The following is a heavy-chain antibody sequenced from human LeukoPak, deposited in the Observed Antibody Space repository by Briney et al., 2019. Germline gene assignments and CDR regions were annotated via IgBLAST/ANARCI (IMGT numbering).Heavy chain of an antibody. J-gene: IGHJ4*02. CDR3: ATGSSYPPGELDY. D-gene: IGHD1-7*01. CDR1: GGSVSKDY. Sequence: SETLSLTCTVSGGSVSKDYWSWVRHSPGKGLDWIGYIYYSGTTNYNPSLKRPVTMSLDTSKDQFSLRLSSVPASDTAVYYCATGSSYPPGELDYWGQGSLVTVSS. V-gene: IGHV4-59*02. CDR2: IYYSGTT.